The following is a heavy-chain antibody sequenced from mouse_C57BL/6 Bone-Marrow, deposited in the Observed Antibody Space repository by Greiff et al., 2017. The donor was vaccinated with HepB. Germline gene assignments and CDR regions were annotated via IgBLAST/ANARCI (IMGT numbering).Heavy chain of an antibody. D-gene: IGHD1-1*01. V-gene: IGHV5-12*01. CDR1: GFTFSDYY. CDR2: ISNGGGST. CDR3: ARQSHYCGSSYWYFDV. Sequence: EVQVVESGGGLVQPGGSLKLSCAASGFTFSDYYMYWVRQTPEKRLEWVAYISNGGGSTYYPDTVKGRITISRDNAKNTLYLQMSRLKSEDTAMYYCARQSHYCGSSYWYFDVWGAGTTVTVSS. J-gene: IGHJ1*01.